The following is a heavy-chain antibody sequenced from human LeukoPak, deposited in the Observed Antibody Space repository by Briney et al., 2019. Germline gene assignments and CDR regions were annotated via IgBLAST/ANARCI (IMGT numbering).Heavy chain of an antibody. J-gene: IGHJ4*02. CDR1: GGTFSSYA. CDR3: ARGFDYGDYTF. V-gene: IGHV1-8*02. CDR2: MNPNSGNT. D-gene: IGHD4-17*01. Sequence: ASVKVSCKASGGTFSSYAISWVRQATGQGLEWMGWMNPNSGNTGYAQKFQGRVTMTRNTSISTAYMELSSLRSEDTAVYYCARGFDYGDYTFWGQGTLVTVSS.